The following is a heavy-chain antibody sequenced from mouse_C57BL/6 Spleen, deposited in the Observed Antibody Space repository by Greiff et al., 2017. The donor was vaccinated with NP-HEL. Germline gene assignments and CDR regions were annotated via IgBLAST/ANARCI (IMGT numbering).Heavy chain of an antibody. J-gene: IGHJ4*01. CDR1: GFTFSSYA. D-gene: IGHD3-3*01. CDR3: TRDQGLLYAMDY. Sequence: EVQRVESGEGLVKPGGSLKLSCAASGFTFSSYAMSWVRQTPEKRLEWVAYISSGGDYIYYADTVKGRFTISRDNARNTLYLQMSSLKSEDTAMYYCTRDQGLLYAMDYWGQGTSVTVSS. CDR2: ISSGGDYI. V-gene: IGHV5-9-1*02.